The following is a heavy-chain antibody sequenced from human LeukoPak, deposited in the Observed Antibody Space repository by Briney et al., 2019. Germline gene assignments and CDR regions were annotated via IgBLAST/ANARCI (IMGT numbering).Heavy chain of an antibody. Sequence: SETLSLTCAVYGGSFSGYYWSWIRQPPGKGLEWIGEINHSGSTNYNPSLKSRVTISVDTSKNQFSLKLSSVTAADTAVYYCARDPHTGDFDYWGQGTLVTVSS. D-gene: IGHD5-18*01. J-gene: IGHJ4*02. V-gene: IGHV4-34*01. CDR1: GGSFSGYY. CDR3: ARDPHTGDFDY. CDR2: INHSGST.